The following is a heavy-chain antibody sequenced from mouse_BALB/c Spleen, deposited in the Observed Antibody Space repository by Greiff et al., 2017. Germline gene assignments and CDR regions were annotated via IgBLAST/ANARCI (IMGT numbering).Heavy chain of an antibody. D-gene: IGHD2-2*01. CDR3: ARRRYGYDAGGLYAMDY. V-gene: IGHV5-17*02. CDR1: GFTFSSFG. CDR2: ISSGSSTI. J-gene: IGHJ4*01. Sequence: EVKLVESGGGLVQPGGSRKLSCAASGFTFSSFGMHWVRQAPEKGLEWVAYISSGSSTIYYADTVKGRFTISRDNPKNTLFLQMTSLRSEDTAMYYCARRRYGYDAGGLYAMDYWGQGTSVTVSS.